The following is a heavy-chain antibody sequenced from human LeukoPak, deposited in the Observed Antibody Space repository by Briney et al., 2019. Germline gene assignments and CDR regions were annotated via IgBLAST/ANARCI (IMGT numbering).Heavy chain of an antibody. Sequence: GGSLRLSCAVSDFTFSGYAIHWVRQAPGKGLEWVAIIWFDGSDKYYAGSVKGRFTISRDNSRNTAYLQMNTLRAEDTAVYYCARELVMTGFFSYYGLDLWGQGTTVTVSS. J-gene: IGHJ6*02. CDR3: ARELVMTGFFSYYGLDL. D-gene: IGHD1-14*01. V-gene: IGHV3-33*01. CDR1: DFTFSGYA. CDR2: IWFDGSDK.